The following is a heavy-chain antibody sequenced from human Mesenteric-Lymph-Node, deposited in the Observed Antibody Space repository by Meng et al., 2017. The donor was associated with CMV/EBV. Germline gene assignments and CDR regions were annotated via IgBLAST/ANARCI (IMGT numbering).Heavy chain of an antibody. CDR3: ARGSRELELGL. D-gene: IGHD1-7*01. V-gene: IGHV4-59*12. J-gene: IGHJ4*02. CDR1: GGSISSYY. Sequence: GSLRLSCTVSGGSISSYYWSWIRQPPGKGLEWIGYIYYSGSTYYNPSLKSRVTISVDTSKNQFSLKLSSVTAADTAVYYCARGSRELELGLWGQGTLVTVSS. CDR2: IYYSGST.